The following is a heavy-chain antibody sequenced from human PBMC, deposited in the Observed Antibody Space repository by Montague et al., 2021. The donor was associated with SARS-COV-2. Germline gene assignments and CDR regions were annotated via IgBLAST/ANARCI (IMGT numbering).Heavy chain of an antibody. D-gene: IGHD3-22*01. CDR1: GFTFSSYA. J-gene: IGHJ3*01. CDR3: AREWIAVVVYAFDF. CDR2: ISCDGSTI. Sequence: SLRLSCAASGFTFSSYAMHWVRQAPGKGLEWVASISCDGSTIYSADSVKGRFTISRDNAKNTLYLQMNSLRAEDTAVYYCAREWIAVVVYAFDFWGQGTMVTVSS. V-gene: IGHV3-30-3*01.